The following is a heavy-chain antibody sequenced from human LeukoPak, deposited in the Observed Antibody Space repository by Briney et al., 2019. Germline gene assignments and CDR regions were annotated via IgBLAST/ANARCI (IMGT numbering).Heavy chain of an antibody. CDR2: ISSSISTI. D-gene: IGHD6-19*01. J-gene: IGHJ4*02. Sequence: TGGSLRLSCAASGFTFSSYSMNWVRQAPGKGLEWVSYISSSISTIYYADSVKGRFTISRDNAKNSLYLQMNSLRDEDTAVYYCARAYSSGWYYFDYWGQGTLVTVSS. CDR3: ARAYSSGWYYFDY. V-gene: IGHV3-48*02. CDR1: GFTFSSYS.